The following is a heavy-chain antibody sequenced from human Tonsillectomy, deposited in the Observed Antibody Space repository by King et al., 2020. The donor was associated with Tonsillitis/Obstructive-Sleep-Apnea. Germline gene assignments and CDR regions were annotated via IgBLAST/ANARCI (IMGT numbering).Heavy chain of an antibody. CDR2: IYYSRST. D-gene: IGHD3-22*01. CDR3: ARDRQYYYDSSGYYDY. Sequence: VQLQESGPGLVKPSETLSLTCTVSGGSISSYYWSWIRQPPGKGLEWIGYIYYSRSTNYNPSLKSRVTISVDTSKNQFSLKLSSVTAADTAVYYCARDRQYYYDSSGYYDYWGQGTLVTVSS. J-gene: IGHJ4*02. CDR1: GGSISSYY. V-gene: IGHV4-59*01.